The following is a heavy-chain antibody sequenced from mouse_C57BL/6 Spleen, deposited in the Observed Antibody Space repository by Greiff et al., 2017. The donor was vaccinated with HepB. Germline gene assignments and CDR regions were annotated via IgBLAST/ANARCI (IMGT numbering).Heavy chain of an antibody. CDR2: ISDGGSYT. CDR3: ARDEGDWFAY. CDR1: GFTFSSYA. V-gene: IGHV5-4*01. J-gene: IGHJ3*01. Sequence: EVQGVESGGGLVKPGGSLKLSCAASGFTFSSYAMSWVRQTPEKRLEWVATISDGGSYTYYPDNVKGRFTISRDNAKNNLYLQMSHLKSEDTAMYYCARDEGDWFAYWGQGTLVTVSA.